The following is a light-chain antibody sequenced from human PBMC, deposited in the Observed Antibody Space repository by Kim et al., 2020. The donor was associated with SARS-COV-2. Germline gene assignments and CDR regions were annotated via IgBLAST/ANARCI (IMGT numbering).Light chain of an antibody. CDR2: KAS. V-gene: IGKV1-5*03. Sequence: SVSVGDRVTITCRGSKTISKYLAWYQKKPGKARKFLIYKASSLDSGVPTRFGGSGYGTAFTLTIISLQPNDLASYYFKQYSSYPYAFGQVTKMVI. CDR1: KTISKY. J-gene: IGKJ2*01. CDR3: KQYSSYPYA.